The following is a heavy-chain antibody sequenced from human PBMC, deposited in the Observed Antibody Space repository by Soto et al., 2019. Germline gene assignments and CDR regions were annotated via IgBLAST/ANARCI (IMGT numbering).Heavy chain of an antibody. V-gene: IGHV1-2*04. CDR1: GYTFTGYY. J-gene: IGHJ3*02. D-gene: IGHD2-15*01. CDR2: INPNSGGT. CDR3: ARDYCGGGSCCSDAFDI. Sequence: ASVKVSCKASGYTFTGYYMHWVRQAPGQGLEWMGWINPNSGGTNYAQKFQGWVTMTRDTSISTAYMELSRLRSDDTAVYYCARDYCGGGSCCSDAFDIWGQGTMVTVSS.